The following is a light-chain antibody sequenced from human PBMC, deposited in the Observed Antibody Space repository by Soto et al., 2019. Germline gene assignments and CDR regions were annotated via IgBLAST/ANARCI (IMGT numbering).Light chain of an antibody. J-gene: IGKJ5*01. CDR2: GAS. CDR1: QIVGGAT. V-gene: IGKV3-20*01. Sequence: EIVLTQSPGTLSLSPGDRATLSCRASQIVGGATLAWFQQRPGQAPRLVIYGASNRAAGIPDRFSGSGSGTDFTLTVSRLEPEDFAMYYCQQYHWAPDTFGQGTRLEMK. CDR3: QQYHWAPDT.